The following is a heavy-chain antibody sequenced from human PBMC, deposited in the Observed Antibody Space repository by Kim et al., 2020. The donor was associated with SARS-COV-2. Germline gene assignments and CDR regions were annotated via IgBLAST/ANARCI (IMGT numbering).Heavy chain of an antibody. V-gene: IGHV5-51*01. J-gene: IGHJ3*02. D-gene: IGHD3-10*01. CDR3: ARRPPGAPGAFDI. Sequence: YSPSFQGQVTISADKSISTAYLQWSSLKASDTAMYYCARRPPGAPGAFDIWGQGTMVTVSS.